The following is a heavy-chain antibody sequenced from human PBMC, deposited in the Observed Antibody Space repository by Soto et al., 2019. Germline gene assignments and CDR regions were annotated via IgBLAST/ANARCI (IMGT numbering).Heavy chain of an antibody. CDR3: ARERPAALNGFDP. CDR2: IYYSGST. Sequence: SETLSLTCTVSGGSISSGGYYWSWIRQHPGKGLEWIGYIYYSGSTYYNPSLKSRVTISVDTSKNQFSLKLSSVTAADTAVYYCARERPAALNGFDPWXQGTLVTVSS. CDR1: GGSISSGGYY. D-gene: IGHD2-2*01. J-gene: IGHJ5*02. V-gene: IGHV4-31*03.